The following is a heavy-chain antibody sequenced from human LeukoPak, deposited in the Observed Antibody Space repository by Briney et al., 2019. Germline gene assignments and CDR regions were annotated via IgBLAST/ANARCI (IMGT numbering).Heavy chain of an antibody. CDR1: GGSISSYY. CDR2: ICYSGST. Sequence: SETLSLTCTVSGGSISSYYWSWIRQPPGKGLEWIGYICYSGSTNYNPSLKSRVTISVDTSKNQFSLKLSSVTAADTAVYYCARITMVRGPIDYWGQGTLVTVSS. V-gene: IGHV4-59*01. CDR3: ARITMVRGPIDY. J-gene: IGHJ4*02. D-gene: IGHD3-10*01.